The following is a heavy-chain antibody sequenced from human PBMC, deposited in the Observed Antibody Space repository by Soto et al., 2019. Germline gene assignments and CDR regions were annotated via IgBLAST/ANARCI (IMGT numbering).Heavy chain of an antibody. CDR2: ISSSSSTI. J-gene: IGHJ5*02. Sequence: GGSLRLSCAASGFTFSSYSMNWVRQAPGKGLEWVSYISSSSSTIYYADSVKGRFTISRDNAKNSLYLQMNSLRDEDTAVYYCASDKNYGSGSSRFDPWGQGTLVTVSS. D-gene: IGHD3-10*01. CDR3: ASDKNYGSGSSRFDP. CDR1: GFTFSSYS. V-gene: IGHV3-48*02.